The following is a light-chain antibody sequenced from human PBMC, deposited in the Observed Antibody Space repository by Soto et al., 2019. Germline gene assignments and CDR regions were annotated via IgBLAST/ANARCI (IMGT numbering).Light chain of an antibody. V-gene: IGLV4-69*01. CDR1: SGHSSYT. CDR3: QTWATGIWV. J-gene: IGLJ3*02. CDR2: VNSDGSH. Sequence: QPVLTQSPSATASLGASVKLTCSLSSGHSSYTIAWHQQQPEKGPRYLMEVNSDGSHTKGAGIPDRFSGSASGAERYLTISSLQSEDEAVYYCQTWATGIWVFGGGTKVTVL.